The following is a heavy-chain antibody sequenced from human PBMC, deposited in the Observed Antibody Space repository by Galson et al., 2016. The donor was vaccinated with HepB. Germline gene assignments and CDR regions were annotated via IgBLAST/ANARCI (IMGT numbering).Heavy chain of an antibody. CDR2: INPVFETP. J-gene: IGHJ4*02. V-gene: IGHV1-69*06. D-gene: IGHD3-22*01. Sequence: SVKVSCKASGGTFKTYTITWVRQAPGQGLEWMGGINPVFETPVYAQKFQGRVTISADRSTSTAYMELSSLTSEDTAVFFCAIGPYDSSGSDFDYWGQGTLVTVSS. CDR1: GGTFKTYT. CDR3: AIGPYDSSGSDFDY.